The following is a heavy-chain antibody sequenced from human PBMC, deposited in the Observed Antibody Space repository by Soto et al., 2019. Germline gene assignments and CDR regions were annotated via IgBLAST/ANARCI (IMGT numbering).Heavy chain of an antibody. CDR3: VKQAHGLDGVAFDY. V-gene: IGHV3-64D*06. D-gene: IGHD2-15*01. CDR2: VSTSGRST. CDR1: GFIFSEST. Sequence: GGSLRLSCSASGFIFSESTIYWVRQVPGKGLEAISAVSTSGRSTYYADSVKDRFTISRDNSKNTLFLQMGSLRPEDTAIYYCVKQAHGLDGVAFDYWGQGTQVT. J-gene: IGHJ4*02.